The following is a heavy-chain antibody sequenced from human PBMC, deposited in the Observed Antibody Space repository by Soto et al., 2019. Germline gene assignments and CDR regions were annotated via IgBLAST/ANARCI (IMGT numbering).Heavy chain of an antibody. Sequence: SETLSLTCTVSDDSISSGGYYWSWIRQHPGKGLEWIGYIYGTGNMYYKSSLKSRLTFSVDTSKNQFSLKLSSVTAADTAVYYCASHIPLNYYGSGSYYMGPRLDRIDYWGQGTLVTVSS. J-gene: IGHJ4*02. V-gene: IGHV4-31*03. CDR1: DDSISSGGYY. CDR2: IYGTGNM. CDR3: ASHIPLNYYGSGSYYMGPRLDRIDY. D-gene: IGHD3-10*01.